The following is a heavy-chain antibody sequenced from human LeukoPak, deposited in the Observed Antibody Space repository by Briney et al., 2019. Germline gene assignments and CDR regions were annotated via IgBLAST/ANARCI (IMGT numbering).Heavy chain of an antibody. D-gene: IGHD3-16*01. J-gene: IGHJ5*02. Sequence: GASVKVSCKVSGSSVTDRSMNWVRQDPGNGLEWMGGFDPEDGERMNAQKFEGRVTMTEDTSTDTAYMELNNLTSADTAVYYCTTGYAAWGQGTLVSV. V-gene: IGHV1-24*01. CDR2: FDPEDGER. CDR3: TTGYAA. CDR1: GSSVTDRS.